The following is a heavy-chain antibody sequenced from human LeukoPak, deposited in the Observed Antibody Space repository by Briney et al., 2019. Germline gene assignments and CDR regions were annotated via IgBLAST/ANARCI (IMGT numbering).Heavy chain of an antibody. V-gene: IGHV3-21*04. CDR3: ASLYSSGWYDYFDY. CDR2: ISSSSSYI. CDR1: GFTFSSYS. J-gene: IGHJ4*02. D-gene: IGHD6-19*01. Sequence: GGSLRLSCAASGFTFSSYSMNWVRQAPGKGLEWVSSISSSSSYIYYADSVKGRFTISRDNAKNSLYLQMNSLRAEDTAVYYCASLYSSGWYDYFDYWGQGTLVTVSS.